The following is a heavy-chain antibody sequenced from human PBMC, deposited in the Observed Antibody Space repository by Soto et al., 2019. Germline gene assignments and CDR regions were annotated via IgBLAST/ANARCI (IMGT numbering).Heavy chain of an antibody. J-gene: IGHJ4*02. D-gene: IGHD2-21*01. Sequence: SETLSLTCTVSGGSISGGGRYWGWIRQPPGKGLEWIGFMYYTGDTYYNPSLKSRLSISVDTSMNQFSLELTSVTAADTAVYYCASSDPYYFFDYWGLGTLVTVSS. V-gene: IGHV4-31*03. CDR3: ASSDPYYFFDY. CDR1: GGSISGGGRY. CDR2: MYYTGDT.